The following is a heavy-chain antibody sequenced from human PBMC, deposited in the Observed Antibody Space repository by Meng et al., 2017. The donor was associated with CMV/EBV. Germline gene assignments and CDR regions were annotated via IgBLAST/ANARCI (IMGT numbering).Heavy chain of an antibody. V-gene: IGHV4-39*07. CDR1: GGSISSSSYY. D-gene: IGHD3-10*01. Sequence: QLQLQESGAGLVKPSAHHSLACTVSGGSISSSSYYWGWIRQPPGKGLEWIGSIYYSGSTYYNPSLKSRVTISVDTSKNQFSLKLSSVTAADTAVYYCARGLGFGELLFPFDYWGQGTLVTVSS. CDR2: IYYSGST. CDR3: ARGLGFGELLFPFDY. J-gene: IGHJ4*02.